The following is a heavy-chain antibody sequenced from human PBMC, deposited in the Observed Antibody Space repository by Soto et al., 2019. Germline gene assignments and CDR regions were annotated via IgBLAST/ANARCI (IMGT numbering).Heavy chain of an antibody. CDR2: INPNSGGT. D-gene: IGHD2-8*02. V-gene: IGHV1-2*02. Sequence: QVQLVQSGAEVKKPGASVKVSCKASGYTFTGYYMHWVRQAPGQGLEWMGWINPNSGGTNYAQKFQGRVSMTRDTSISTAYMELSRLRSDDTAVYYCARYGWSTLPGYYYYYGMDVWGQGTTVTVSS. J-gene: IGHJ6*02. CDR1: GYTFTGYY. CDR3: ARYGWSTLPGYYYYYGMDV.